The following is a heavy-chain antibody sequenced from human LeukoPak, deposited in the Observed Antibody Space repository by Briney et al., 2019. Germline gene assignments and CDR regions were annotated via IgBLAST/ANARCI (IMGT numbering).Heavy chain of an antibody. J-gene: IGHJ6*02. Sequence: GGSLRLSCAASGFTFSSYWMGWVRQAPGKGLEWVANIKQDGSEKYYVDSVKGRFTISRDNAKNSLYLQMNSLRAEDTAVYYCARDYGDPYYYFYDMDVWGQGTTVTVSS. V-gene: IGHV3-7*01. CDR1: GFTFSSYW. CDR3: ARDYGDPYYYFYDMDV. CDR2: IKQDGSEK. D-gene: IGHD4-17*01.